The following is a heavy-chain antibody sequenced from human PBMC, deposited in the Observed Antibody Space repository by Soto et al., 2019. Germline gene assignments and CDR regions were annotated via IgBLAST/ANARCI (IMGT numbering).Heavy chain of an antibody. V-gene: IGHV4-34*01. CDR3: ARGNVFGSSWYSGY. D-gene: IGHD6-13*01. Sequence: SETLSLTCAVYGGSFSGYYWSWIRQPPGKGLEWIGEINHSRSTNYNPSLKSRVTISVDTSKNQFSLKLSSVTAADTAVYYCARGNVFGSSWYSGYWGQGTLVTVSS. CDR1: GGSFSGYY. J-gene: IGHJ4*02. CDR2: INHSRST.